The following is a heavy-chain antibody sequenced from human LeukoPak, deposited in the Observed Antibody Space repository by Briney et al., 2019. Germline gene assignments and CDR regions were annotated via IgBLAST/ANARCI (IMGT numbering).Heavy chain of an antibody. CDR1: GFTFSSYA. CDR3: ARGVAVSSRITAV. D-gene: IGHD6-13*01. V-gene: IGHV3-23*01. CDR2: INGGGTTT. Sequence: GGSLRLSCAASGFTFSSYAMSWVRQAPGKGLEWVSAINGGGTTTSYADSVKGRFTISRDNSKNTLYLQINSLGAEDTAVYYCARGVAVSSRITAVWGQGTLVTVSS. J-gene: IGHJ4*02.